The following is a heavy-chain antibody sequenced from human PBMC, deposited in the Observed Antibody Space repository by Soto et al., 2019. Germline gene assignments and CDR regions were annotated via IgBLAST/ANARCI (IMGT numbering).Heavy chain of an antibody. D-gene: IGHD2-15*01. Sequence: SETLSLTCSVSCDSISTVDYFWAWIRQPPGQALEYIGYIYKSATTYYNPSFESRVAISLDTSKSQFSLNVTSVTAADTAVYFCARGRYCLTGRCFPNWFDSWGQGTLVTVSS. CDR1: CDSISTVDYF. CDR2: IYKSATT. V-gene: IGHV4-30-4*01. CDR3: ARGRYCLTGRCFPNWFDS. J-gene: IGHJ5*01.